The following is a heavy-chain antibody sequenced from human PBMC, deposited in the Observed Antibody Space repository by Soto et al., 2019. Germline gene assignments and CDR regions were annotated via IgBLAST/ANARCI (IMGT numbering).Heavy chain of an antibody. CDR1: GGSISSSNW. Sequence: PSETLSLTCAVSGGSISSSNWWSGVRKPPGKGLEWIGEIYHSGSTNYNPSLKSRVTISVDKSKNQFSLKLRCVTAADTTVYYCASVGITKVRAVIPNGEGMEIWGKGTTGT. CDR2: IYHSGST. V-gene: IGHV4-4*02. D-gene: IGHD3-10*01. CDR3: ASVGITKVRAVIPNGEGMEI. J-gene: IGHJ6*03.